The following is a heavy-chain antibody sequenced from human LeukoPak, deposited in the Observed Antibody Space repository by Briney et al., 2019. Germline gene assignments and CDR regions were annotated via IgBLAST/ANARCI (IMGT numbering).Heavy chain of an antibody. CDR2: IIPIFATA. Sequence: SVKVSCKASGGTFSNYAFSWVRRAPGQGLEWMGRIIPIFATANYAQNFQGRVTITTDESTSTAYMELSSLRSEDTAVYYCARGHVDIVSTIQFDYWGQGTLVTVSS. CDR3: ARGHVDIVSTIQFDY. CDR1: GGTFSNYA. D-gene: IGHD5/OR15-5a*01. V-gene: IGHV1-69*05. J-gene: IGHJ4*02.